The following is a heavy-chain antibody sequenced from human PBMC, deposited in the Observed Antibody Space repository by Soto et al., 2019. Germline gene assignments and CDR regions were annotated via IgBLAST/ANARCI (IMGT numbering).Heavy chain of an antibody. Sequence: GGSLRLSCAASGFTFSSYGMHWVRQAPGKGLEWVAVIWYDGSNKYYADSVKGRFTISRDNSKNTLYLQMNSLRAEDTAVYYCARDTAGAARLTTKQYYYYGMDVWGQGTTVTVSS. CDR2: IWYDGSNK. D-gene: IGHD6-6*01. J-gene: IGHJ6*02. CDR1: GFTFSSYG. CDR3: ARDTAGAARLTTKQYYYYGMDV. V-gene: IGHV3-33*01.